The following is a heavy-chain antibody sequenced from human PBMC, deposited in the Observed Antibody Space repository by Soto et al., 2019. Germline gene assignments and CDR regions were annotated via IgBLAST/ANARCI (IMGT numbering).Heavy chain of an antibody. J-gene: IGHJ6*02. CDR3: AKDRTIFGVVISGGMDL. Sequence: PGGSLRLSCAASGFTFSTYAMNWVRQAPGKGLEWVSCISDSGDYTNYADSVKGRFTISRDNSKNTLYLQMNSLRAEDTAVYYCAKDRTIFGVVISGGMDLWGQGSKVTGSS. CDR1: GFTFSTYA. V-gene: IGHV3-23*01. D-gene: IGHD3-3*01. CDR2: ISDSGDYT.